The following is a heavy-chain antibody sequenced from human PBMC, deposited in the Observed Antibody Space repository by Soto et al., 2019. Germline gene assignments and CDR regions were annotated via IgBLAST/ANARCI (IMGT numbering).Heavy chain of an antibody. V-gene: IGHV3-72*01. D-gene: IGHD3-16*01. CDR3: TIEGAYPGPDFDY. CDR2: TKNKANSYTT. CDR1: GFTFSDRY. Sequence: EVQLVESGGGLVQPGGSLRLSCAASGFTFSDRYMDWVRQAPGKGLEWVRRTKNKANSYTTEYAASVKGRFTISRDDSRNSAYLQMNSLKTDDTAVYYCTIEGAYPGPDFDYWGQGTLVTVSS. J-gene: IGHJ4*02.